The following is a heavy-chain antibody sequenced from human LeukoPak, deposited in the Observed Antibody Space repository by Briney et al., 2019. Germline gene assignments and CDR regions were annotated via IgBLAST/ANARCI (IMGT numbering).Heavy chain of an antibody. CDR3: ARHYHYDILTGYTNWFDP. CDR1: GYSFTSYW. CDR2: IYPGDSDT. J-gene: IGHJ5*02. V-gene: IGHV5-51*01. Sequence: GESLKISRKGSGYSFTSYWIGWVRQMPGKGLEWMGIIYPGDSDTRYSPSFQGQVTISADKSISTAYLQWSSLKASDTAMYYCARHYHYDILTGYTNWFDPWGQGTLVTVSS. D-gene: IGHD3-9*01.